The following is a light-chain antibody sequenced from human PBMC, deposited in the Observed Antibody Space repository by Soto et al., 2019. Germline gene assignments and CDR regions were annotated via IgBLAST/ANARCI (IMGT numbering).Light chain of an antibody. Sequence: EIVLTQSPGTLSLSPGERATLSCRAIQSVSSRYLAWYQQKPGQAPRLLIYGASTRAAGIPDRFSGSGSGTEFTLTISGLQSDDFAVYYCQQFNNWPPWTFGQGTKVDIK. CDR3: QQFNNWPPWT. J-gene: IGKJ1*01. CDR2: GAS. CDR1: QSVSSRY. V-gene: IGKV3-15*01.